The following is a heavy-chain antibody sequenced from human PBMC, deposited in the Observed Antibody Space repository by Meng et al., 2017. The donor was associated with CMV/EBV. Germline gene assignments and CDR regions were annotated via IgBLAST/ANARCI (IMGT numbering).Heavy chain of an antibody. Sequence: SGGAMSSYYVSWIRQPPGRGLEWIGYIYYSGSNNYNPSLKSRVTISVDTSKNQVSLKMSSVTAADTAVYYCARGRITSYGVALGGFDPWGQGTLVTVSS. CDR1: GGAMSSYY. J-gene: IGHJ5*02. V-gene: IGHV4-59*01. CDR2: IYYSGSN. D-gene: IGHD3-3*01. CDR3: ARGRITSYGVALGGFDP.